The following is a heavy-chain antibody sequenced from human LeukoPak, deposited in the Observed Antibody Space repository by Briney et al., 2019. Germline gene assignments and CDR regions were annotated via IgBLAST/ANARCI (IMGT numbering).Heavy chain of an antibody. CDR1: GYTFTSYG. CDR3: AKDMGRNFYYGMDV. J-gene: IGHJ6*02. Sequence: ASVKVSCKASGYTFTSYGISWVRQAPGQGLEWMGWISAYNGNTNYAQKLQGRVTMTTDTSTSTAYMELRSLRSDDTALYYCAKDMGRNFYYGMDVWGQGTTVTVSS. V-gene: IGHV1-18*01. CDR2: ISAYNGNT. D-gene: IGHD3-10*01.